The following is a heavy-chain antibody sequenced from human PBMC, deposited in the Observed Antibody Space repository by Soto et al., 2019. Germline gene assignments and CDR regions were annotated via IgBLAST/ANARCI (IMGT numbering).Heavy chain of an antibody. J-gene: IGHJ6*02. CDR1: GFTFTSSA. V-gene: IGHV1-58*02. D-gene: IGHD2-2*01. CDR2: IVVGSGNT. CDR3: AADNGWYYQLRLRGVYSYYGMDV. Sequence: QMQLVQSGPEVKKPGTSVKVSCKASGFTFTSSAMQWVRQARGQRLEWMGWIVVGSGNTNYAQKFQERVTITRDMATSTAYTELSSLRSEDTAVYYCAADNGWYYQLRLRGVYSYYGMDVWGQGTTVTVSS.